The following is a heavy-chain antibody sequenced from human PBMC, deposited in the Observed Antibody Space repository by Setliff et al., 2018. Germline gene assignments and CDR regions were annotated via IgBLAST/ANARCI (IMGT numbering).Heavy chain of an antibody. CDR1: GGSISSGNYY. D-gene: IGHD3-10*01. CDR3: ARSLSSGSYYNPRPFYSDY. V-gene: IGHV4-61*09. CDR2: IDPSGNT. J-gene: IGHJ4*02. Sequence: SETLSLTCTVSGGSISSGNYYWSWIRQPAGKGLEWMGHIDPSGNTNYQPSLKSRVTISGDTSKNQFSLKLSSVTAADTAVYYCARSLSSGSYYNPRPFYSDYWGQGTLVTVSS.